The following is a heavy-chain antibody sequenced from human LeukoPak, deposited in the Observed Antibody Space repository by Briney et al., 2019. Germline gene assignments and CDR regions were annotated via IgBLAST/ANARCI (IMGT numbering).Heavy chain of an antibody. D-gene: IGHD2-2*01. J-gene: IGHJ4*02. CDR2: ISYDGSNK. Sequence: PARSMRPSSAASGFTFTIYCMHWDRQAAGKVLEWVAVISYDGSNKYYADSVKGRLTISRNNSKNPLYLQLNSLRAEDTAVYYCAKDYRRYCSSTSCQPFDYWGQGTLVTVSS. CDR3: AKDYRRYCSSTSCQPFDY. V-gene: IGHV3-30*18. CDR1: GFTFTIYC.